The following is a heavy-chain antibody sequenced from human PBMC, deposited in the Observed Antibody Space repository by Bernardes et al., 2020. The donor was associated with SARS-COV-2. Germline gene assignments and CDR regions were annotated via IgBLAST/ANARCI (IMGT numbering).Heavy chain of an antibody. V-gene: IGHV4-4*02. CDR3: GGGTHYKFDY. CDR2: IYHTGTT. CDR1: GDSVSSSTW. D-gene: IGHD1-26*01. Sequence: SEPLYLTCAVSGDSVSSSTWWIWVRQSPGVGLEYIGEIYHTGTTKYKSSLKSRVTLSVAKPNNQFSLTLTSVTAADTAVYSCGGGTHYKFDYWGQGIRVTVPS. J-gene: IGHJ4*02.